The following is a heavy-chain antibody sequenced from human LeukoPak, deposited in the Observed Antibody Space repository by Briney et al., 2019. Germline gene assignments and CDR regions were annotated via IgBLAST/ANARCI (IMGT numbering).Heavy chain of an antibody. J-gene: IGHJ3*02. CDR2: INHSGTT. D-gene: IGHD5-18*01. CDR3: ARHNTAMDTDTFDI. CDR1: GGSFSTHY. Sequence: SETLALTCAVYGGSFSTHYWSWIRQSPAKGLEWIGEINHSGTTNYNPSLKSRVTISVDTSKNQFSLKLTSVTAADTAVYYCARHNTAMDTDTFDIWGQGTMVTVSS. V-gene: IGHV4-34*01.